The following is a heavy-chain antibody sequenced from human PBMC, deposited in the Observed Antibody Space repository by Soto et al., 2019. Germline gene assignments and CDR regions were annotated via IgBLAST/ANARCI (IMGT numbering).Heavy chain of an antibody. D-gene: IGHD6-6*01. CDR2: VSGYSGHS. CDR3: ARDRRSSGYYYGMDV. V-gene: IGHV1-18*01. CDR1: NETLTTYG. Sequence: QVHLVQSGAEVKKPGASVKVSCKASNETLTTYGISWVRQAPGQGLEWMGWVSGYSGHSSSAQEFQDRVIMTTDTSTNTAYMELRTLTSDDSAVYFCARDRRSSGYYYGMDVWGQGTTVTVSS. J-gene: IGHJ6*02.